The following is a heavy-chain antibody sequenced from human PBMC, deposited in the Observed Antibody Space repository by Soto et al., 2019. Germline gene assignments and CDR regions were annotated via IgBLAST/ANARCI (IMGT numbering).Heavy chain of an antibody. J-gene: IGHJ6*02. CDR2: ISSDGSNK. D-gene: IGHD1-20*01. CDR3: ARERDGMGYGTDV. Sequence: KGLEWVAVISSDGSNKYYADSGKGGLTISRDNSKNTLYLQMNSLRAEDTAVYYSARERDGMGYGTDVWGQ. V-gene: IGHV3-30-3*01.